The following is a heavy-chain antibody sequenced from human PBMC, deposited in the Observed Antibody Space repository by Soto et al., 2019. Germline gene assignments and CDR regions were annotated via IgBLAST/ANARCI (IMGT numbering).Heavy chain of an antibody. CDR1: GFTFSSYA. J-gene: IGHJ6*02. CDR2: ISGSGGST. V-gene: IGHV3-23*01. Sequence: GGSLRLSCAASGFTFSSYAMSWVRQAPGKGLEWVSAISGSGGSTYYADSVKGRFTISRDNSKNTLYLQMNSLRAEDTAVYYCAKASGYSYGYRDYYYYGMDVRGQGTTVTVSS. D-gene: IGHD5-18*01. CDR3: AKASGYSYGYRDYYYYGMDV.